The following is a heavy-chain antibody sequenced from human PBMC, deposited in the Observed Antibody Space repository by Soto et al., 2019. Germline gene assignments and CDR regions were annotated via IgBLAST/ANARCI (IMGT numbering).Heavy chain of an antibody. CDR1: GFTFSSYA. CDR2: ISGSGGST. V-gene: IGHV3-23*01. Sequence: EVQLLESGGGLVQPGGSLRLSCAASGFTFSSYAMSWVRQAPGKGLEWVSAISGSGGSTYYADSVKGRFTISRDNSKNTLYLQTNSLRAEDTAVYYCAKEGGSDSSSWYWYFDLWGRGTLVTVSS. CDR3: AKEGGSDSSSWYWYFDL. D-gene: IGHD6-13*01. J-gene: IGHJ2*01.